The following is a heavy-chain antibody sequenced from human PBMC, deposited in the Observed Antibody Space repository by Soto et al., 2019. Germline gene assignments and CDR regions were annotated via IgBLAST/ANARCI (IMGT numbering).Heavy chain of an antibody. D-gene: IGHD5-12*01. J-gene: IGHJ1*01. CDR2: IYLSGST. CDR3: AGGDIGPRLQH. CDR1: GGSFSGDY. V-gene: IGHV4-34*02. Sequence: QVQLQQWGAGLLKPSETLSLTCAIYGGSFSGDYWSWIRQPPGKGLEWIGEIYLSGSTTSNPSLKSRVTIAVDTSKNQFSLRLTSVTAADTAVYYCAGGDIGPRLQHWGQGTLVTVSS.